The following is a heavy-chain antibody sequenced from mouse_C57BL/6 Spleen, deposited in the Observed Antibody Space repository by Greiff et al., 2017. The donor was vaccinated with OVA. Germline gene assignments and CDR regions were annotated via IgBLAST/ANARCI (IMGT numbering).Heavy chain of an antibody. J-gene: IGHJ2*01. D-gene: IGHD1-1*01. CDR1: GFTFSSYA. CDR2: ISDGGSYT. CDR3: ARALDYDGSSYGYFDY. V-gene: IGHV5-4*03. Sequence: DVMLVESGGGLVKPGGSLKLSCAASGFTFSSYAMSWVRQTPDQRLEWVATISDGGSYTYYPDNVKGRVTISRDNAKNNLYLQMSHLKSEDTAMYYCARALDYDGSSYGYFDYWGQGTTLTVSS.